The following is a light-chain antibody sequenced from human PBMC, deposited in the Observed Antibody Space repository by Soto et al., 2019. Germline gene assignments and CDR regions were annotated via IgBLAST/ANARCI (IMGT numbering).Light chain of an antibody. CDR1: SSNIGAGYD. CDR2: GNS. CDR3: QSFDSRLSGAV. Sequence: QSVLTQPPSVSGAPGQRVTISCTGSSSNIGAGYDVHWYQQHPGTAPKLLIYGNSNRPSGVPDRFSGSKSGTSAALAITGLQAEDEADYYCQSFDSRLSGAVFGGGTKRTVL. J-gene: IGLJ3*02. V-gene: IGLV1-40*01.